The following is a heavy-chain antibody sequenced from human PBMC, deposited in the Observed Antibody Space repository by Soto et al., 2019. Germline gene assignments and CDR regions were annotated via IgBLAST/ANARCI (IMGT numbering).Heavy chain of an antibody. Sequence: PSETLSLTCTVSGGSISNANYYWSWIRHHPGKGLEWIGYIYYTGTTYYSPSLESRVAISVDTSQNQFSLKLSSVTAADTAVYYCARATYYYDSSGYGYFDYWGQGTLVTVSS. J-gene: IGHJ4*02. D-gene: IGHD3-22*01. CDR1: GGSISNANYY. CDR3: ARATYYYDSSGYGYFDY. V-gene: IGHV4-31*03. CDR2: IYYTGTT.